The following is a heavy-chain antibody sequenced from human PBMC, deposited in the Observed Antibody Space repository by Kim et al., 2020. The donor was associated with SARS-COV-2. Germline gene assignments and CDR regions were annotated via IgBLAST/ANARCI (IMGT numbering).Heavy chain of an antibody. V-gene: IGHV5-10-1*01. Sequence: GESLKISCKGSGYSFTSYWISWVRQMPGKGLEWMGRIDPSDSYTNYSPSFQGHVTISADKSISTAYLQWSSLKASDTAMYYCASSTIYCSGGSCYSSWFDPWGQGTLVTVSS. CDR1: GYSFTSYW. J-gene: IGHJ5*02. D-gene: IGHD2-15*01. CDR2: IDPSDSYT. CDR3: ASSTIYCSGGSCYSSWFDP.